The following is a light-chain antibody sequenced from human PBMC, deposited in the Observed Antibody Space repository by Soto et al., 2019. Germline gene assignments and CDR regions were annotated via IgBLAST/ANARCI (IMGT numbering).Light chain of an antibody. Sequence: DIQMTQSPSSLSASVGDRVTITCRASQSISTYLNWYQQKPGKAPKLLISAASTLQGGVPSRFSGSGSGTDFTLTISSLQPEDSATYFCQQSYSTPMSTFGQGTKLEIK. CDR1: QSISTY. CDR3: QQSYSTPMST. J-gene: IGKJ2*01. CDR2: AAS. V-gene: IGKV1-39*01.